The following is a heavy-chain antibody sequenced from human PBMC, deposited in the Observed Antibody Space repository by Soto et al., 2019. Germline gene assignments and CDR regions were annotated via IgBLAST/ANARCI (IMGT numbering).Heavy chain of an antibody. CDR3: HTYYYDSSGTGGAY. CDR1: GYTFTGYY. V-gene: IGHV1-2*02. D-gene: IGHD3-22*01. CDR2: INPNSGGT. J-gene: IGHJ4*02. Sequence: ASVKVSCKASGYTFTGYYMHWLRQAPGQGLEWMGWINPNSGGTNYAQKFQGRVTMTRDTSISTAYMELSRLRSDDTAVYYCHTYYYDSSGTGGAYWGQGTLVTVSS.